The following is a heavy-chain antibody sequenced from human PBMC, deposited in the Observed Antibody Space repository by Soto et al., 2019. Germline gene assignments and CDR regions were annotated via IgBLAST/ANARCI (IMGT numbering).Heavy chain of an antibody. CDR2: IYHSGTT. D-gene: IGHD6-6*01. J-gene: IGHJ4*02. CDR3: AREYSSSYDY. V-gene: IGHV4-31*03. Sequence: QVELQESGPGLVKPSQTLSLTCTVASGSISSVGYYWAWIRQHPGQGLEWIGYIYHSGTTYYNPSLRSRVTISVDTSKNQFSLNLTSVTAADTALYYCAREYSSSYDYWGPGIRVTVSS. CDR1: SGSISSVGYY.